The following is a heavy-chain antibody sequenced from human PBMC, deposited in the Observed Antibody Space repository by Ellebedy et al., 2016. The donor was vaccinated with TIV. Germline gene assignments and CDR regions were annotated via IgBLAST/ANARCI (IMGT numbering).Heavy chain of an antibody. Sequence: SETLSLTXTVSGDSISSSSDYWVWISQPPGKGLEWIGTISNRDRTDYNPSLKSRVFILVDASKNQFFLKLTSVTAADTAVYYCATFNQYYTYLGVWGKGTTVIVSS. D-gene: IGHD1-14*01. CDR3: ATFNQYYTYLGV. CDR2: ISNRDRT. V-gene: IGHV4-39*01. CDR1: GDSISSSSDY. J-gene: IGHJ6*03.